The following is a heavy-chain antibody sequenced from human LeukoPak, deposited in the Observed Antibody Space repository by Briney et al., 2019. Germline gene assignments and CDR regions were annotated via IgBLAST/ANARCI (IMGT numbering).Heavy chain of an antibody. CDR1: GFTFDDYA. CDR2: ISWNSGSI. D-gene: IGHD3-3*01. CDR3: AKWYNDFWSGYYQL. Sequence: GRSLRLSCAASGFTFDDYAMPWVRQAPGKGLEWVSGISWNSGSIGYADSVKGRFTISRDNAKNSLYLQMNSLRAEDTALYYCAKWYNDFWSGYYQLWGQGTLVTVSS. J-gene: IGHJ4*02. V-gene: IGHV3-9*01.